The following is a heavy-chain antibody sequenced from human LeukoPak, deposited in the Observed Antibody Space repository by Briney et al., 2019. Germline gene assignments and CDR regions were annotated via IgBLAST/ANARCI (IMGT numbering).Heavy chain of an antibody. J-gene: IGHJ4*02. V-gene: IGHV4-39*02. CDR1: GDSISRSTYY. CDR3: ARSSGTGTFSY. D-gene: IGHD6-25*01. CDR2: VYYGRSP. Sequence: SETLSLTCTVSGDSISRSTYYWAWIRQPPGKGLEWIGSVYYGRSPYFNPSLESRATISVDTSKNHFSPKMSSVTAADTAVYYCARSSGTGTFSYWGQGTLVTVSS.